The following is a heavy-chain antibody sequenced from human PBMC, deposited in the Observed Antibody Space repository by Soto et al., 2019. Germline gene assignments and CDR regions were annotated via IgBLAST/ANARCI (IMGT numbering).Heavy chain of an antibody. CDR2: IYYSGST. J-gene: IGHJ4*02. CDR1: GGSISSSSYY. Sequence: SETLSLTCTVSGGSISSSSYYWGWIRQPPGKGLEWIGSIYYSGSTYYNPSLKSRVTISVDTSKNQFSLKLSSVTAADTAVYYCASNTGYSSSWVDYWGQGTLVTV. D-gene: IGHD6-13*01. V-gene: IGHV4-39*01. CDR3: ASNTGYSSSWVDY.